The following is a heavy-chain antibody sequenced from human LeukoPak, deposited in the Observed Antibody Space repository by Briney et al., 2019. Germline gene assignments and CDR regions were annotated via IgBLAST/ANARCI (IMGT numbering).Heavy chain of an antibody. Sequence: SETLSLTCTVSGGSIGSDYWTWIRQPPGKGLGYIGYIYYTGGTNYNPSLKSRVTISVDTSKNQFSLKLSSVTAADTAVYFCAKYGNSGWVIDNWGQGTLVTVSS. CDR2: IYYTGGT. D-gene: IGHD6-19*01. CDR1: GGSIGSDY. J-gene: IGHJ4*02. CDR3: AKYGNSGWVIDN. V-gene: IGHV4-59*08.